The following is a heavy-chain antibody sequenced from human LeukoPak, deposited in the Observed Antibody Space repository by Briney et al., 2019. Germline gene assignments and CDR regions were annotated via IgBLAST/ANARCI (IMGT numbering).Heavy chain of an antibody. J-gene: IGHJ4*02. CDR2: IYPGDSDT. CDR3: ARHEIAVAGTDYFDY. D-gene: IGHD6-19*01. V-gene: IGHV5-51*01. CDR1: GYSFTSYW. Sequence: GESLKISRKGSGYSFTSYWIGWVRQMPGKGLEWMGIIYPGDSDTRYSPSFQGQVTISADKSISTAYLQWSSLKASDTAMYYCARHEIAVAGTDYFDYWGQGTLVTVSS.